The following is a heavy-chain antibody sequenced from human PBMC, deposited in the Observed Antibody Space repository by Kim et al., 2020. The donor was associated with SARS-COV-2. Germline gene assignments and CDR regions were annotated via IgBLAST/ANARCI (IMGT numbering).Heavy chain of an antibody. CDR3: ARERFGGSFDY. J-gene: IGHJ4*02. Sequence: ASVKVSCKASGFTFSDYAMYWVRQAPGQRLEWMGWINAGNGNPRYSQKFQGRVTITWDTSASTAYMDLTSLRFEDTAVYYCARERFGGSFDYGGQGTLVTVSS. CDR1: GFTFSDYA. CDR2: INAGNGNP. V-gene: IGHV1-3*01. D-gene: IGHD3-10*01.